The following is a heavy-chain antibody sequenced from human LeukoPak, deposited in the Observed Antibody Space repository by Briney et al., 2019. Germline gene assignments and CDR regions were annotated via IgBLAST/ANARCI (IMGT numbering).Heavy chain of an antibody. D-gene: IGHD4-17*01. CDR1: GFTFSSHA. CDR3: AKDLCGDYDFDY. V-gene: IGHV3-23*01. J-gene: IGHJ4*02. CDR2: ISNSGGNT. Sequence: GGSLRLSCAASGFTFSSHAMNWVRQAPGKGLEWVSGISNSGGNTYYADSVKGRFTISRDNSKNTLYLQMNSLRAEDTAVYYCAKDLCGDYDFDYWGQGTLVTVSS.